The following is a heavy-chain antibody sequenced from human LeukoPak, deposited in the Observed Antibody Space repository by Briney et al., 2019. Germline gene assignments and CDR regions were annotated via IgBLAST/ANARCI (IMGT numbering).Heavy chain of an antibody. CDR1: GGSISSYY. V-gene: IGHV4-4*09. J-gene: IGHJ4*02. D-gene: IGHD3-22*01. Sequence: NPSETLSLTCTVSGGSISSYYWSWIRQPPGKGLEWIGYIYTSGSTNYNPSLKSRVTISVDTSKNQFSLKLSSVTAADTAVYYCERGDSGYYLYWGQGTLVTVSS. CDR3: ERGDSGYYLY. CDR2: IYTSGST.